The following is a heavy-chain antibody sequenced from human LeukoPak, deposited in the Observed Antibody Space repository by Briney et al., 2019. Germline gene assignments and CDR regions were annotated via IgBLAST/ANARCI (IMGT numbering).Heavy chain of an antibody. J-gene: IGHJ4*02. D-gene: IGHD1-1*01. CDR1: GFTFSSYD. CDR3: ARARGRGYEDS. V-gene: IGHV3-13*01. CDR2: IDTAGDT. Sequence: PGGSLRLSCAASGFTFSSYDMHWVRHATGKGLEWVSAIDTAGDTYYPGSVKGRFTISRENAKSSLYLQLNSLRAGDTAVYYCARARGRGYEDSWGQGTLVTVSS.